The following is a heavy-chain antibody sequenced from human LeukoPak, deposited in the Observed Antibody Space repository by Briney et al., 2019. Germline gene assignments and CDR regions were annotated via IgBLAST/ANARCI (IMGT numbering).Heavy chain of an antibody. J-gene: IGHJ6*02. CDR3: ARIGSTRDYYYYGMDV. Sequence: GGSLRLSCAASGFTFSSYAMSWARQAPGKGLEWVSAISGSGGSTYYADSVKGRFTISRDNSKNTLYLQMNSLRAEDTAVYYCARIGSTRDYYYYGMDVWGQGTTVTVSS. D-gene: IGHD2-2*01. V-gene: IGHV3-23*01. CDR2: ISGSGGST. CDR1: GFTFSSYA.